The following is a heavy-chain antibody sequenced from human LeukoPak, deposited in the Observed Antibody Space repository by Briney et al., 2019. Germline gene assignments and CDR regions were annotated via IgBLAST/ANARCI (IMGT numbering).Heavy chain of an antibody. CDR3: ARDVGGGGTFDY. D-gene: IGHD2-15*01. V-gene: IGHV3-30*03. Sequence: GGSPRLSCAASGFTLSNAWMNWVRQAPGKGLEWVAVISYDGSDKYYADSVKGRFTISRDNSKNTLFLQMNSLRAEDTAVYFCARDVGGGGTFDYWGQGTLVTVSS. J-gene: IGHJ4*02. CDR1: GFTLSNAW. CDR2: ISYDGSDK.